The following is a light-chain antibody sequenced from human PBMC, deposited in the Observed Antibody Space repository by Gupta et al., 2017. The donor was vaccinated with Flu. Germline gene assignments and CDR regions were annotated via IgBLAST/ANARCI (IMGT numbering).Light chain of an antibody. CDR2: QDN. CDR3: QAWDSSTLYV. CDR1: ELGHKY. V-gene: IGLV3-1*01. Sequence: SYELTQPPSVSVSPGQTASITCSGDELGHKYASWYQQKPGQSPVLVIYQDNKRPSGIPERFSGSNSRNTATLTISGTQPMDEADYYCQAWDSSTLYVFGTGTKVTVL. J-gene: IGLJ1*01.